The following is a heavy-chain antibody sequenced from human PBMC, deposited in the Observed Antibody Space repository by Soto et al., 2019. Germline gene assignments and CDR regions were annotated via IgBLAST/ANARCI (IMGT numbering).Heavy chain of an antibody. J-gene: IGHJ4*02. CDR2: ITSRGTTV. CDR1: AFTFSDYY. CDR3: ARGSKGSSWFSASYHFDS. Sequence: QVQLVESGGGLVTPGGSLRLSYAASAFTFSDYYMTWIRQAPGKGLEWVSYITSRGTTVYYADSVKGRFTISRDNTKNSLYLQMNSLRAEDTAVYYCARGSKGSSWFSASYHFDSWGQGTLVTVSS. D-gene: IGHD6-13*01. V-gene: IGHV3-11*01.